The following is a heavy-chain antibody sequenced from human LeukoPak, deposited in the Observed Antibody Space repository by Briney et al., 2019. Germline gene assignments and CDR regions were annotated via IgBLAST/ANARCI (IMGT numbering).Heavy chain of an antibody. V-gene: IGHV3-23*01. CDR3: AKDRPNYYHDNGHYYRRGGDC. CDR2: TSSGGELT. Sequence: GGSLRLSCAASGFTFSIYAMSWVRQGAGKGLEWVSSTSSGGELTFYADSVKGRFTISRDNSKNTLYLQMNSLRAEDTAVYYCAKDRPNYYHDNGHYYRRGGDCWGQGTLVTVSS. CDR1: GFTFSIYA. D-gene: IGHD3-22*01. J-gene: IGHJ4*02.